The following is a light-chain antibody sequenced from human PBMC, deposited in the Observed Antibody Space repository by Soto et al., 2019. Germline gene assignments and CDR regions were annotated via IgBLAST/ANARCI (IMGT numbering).Light chain of an antibody. V-gene: IGKV1-5*01. CDR1: QSVSRW. CDR3: QQYNGYSTWT. J-gene: IGKJ1*01. CDR2: DAS. Sequence: DIQMTQSPSSLSASVGDRVTITCRASQSVSRWLAWYQQKPGKAPQVLIWDASSLHRGVPSRFSGSGSGTEFTLTISSLQTDDFATYYCQQYNGYSTWTFGQGTKVEIK.